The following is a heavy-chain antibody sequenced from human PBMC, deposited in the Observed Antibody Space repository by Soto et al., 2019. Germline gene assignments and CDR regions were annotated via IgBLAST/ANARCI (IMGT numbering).Heavy chain of an antibody. V-gene: IGHV4-61*01. Sequence: SETLSLTCTVSGGSVRDGSYYWAWLRQPPGKGLEWIGHIYHSGSTIYNPSLKSRVTISIDTSKSQFSLNLNSMTAADTAVYYCARERYQVLSDGMDVWGQGTSVTVSS. D-gene: IGHD2-8*01. CDR1: GGSVRDGSYY. J-gene: IGHJ6*02. CDR2: IYHSGST. CDR3: ARERYQVLSDGMDV.